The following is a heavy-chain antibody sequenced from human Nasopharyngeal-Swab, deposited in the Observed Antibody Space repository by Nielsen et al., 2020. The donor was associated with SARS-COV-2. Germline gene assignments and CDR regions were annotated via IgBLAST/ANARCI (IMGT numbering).Heavy chain of an antibody. Sequence: WVRQAPGQGLEWMGIINPSGGSTSYPQKFQGRVTMTRDTSTSTVYMELSSLRSEDTAVYYCARAKGGDDYGDYSTYYYGMDVWGQGTTVTVSS. CDR2: INPSGGST. V-gene: IGHV1-46*01. CDR3: ARAKGGDDYGDYSTYYYGMDV. J-gene: IGHJ6*02. D-gene: IGHD4-17*01.